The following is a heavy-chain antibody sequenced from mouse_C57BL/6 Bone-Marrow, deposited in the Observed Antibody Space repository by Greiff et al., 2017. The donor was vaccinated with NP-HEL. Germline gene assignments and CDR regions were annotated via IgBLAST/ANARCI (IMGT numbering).Heavy chain of an antibody. Sequence: QVQLQQSGAELARPGASVKLSCKASGYTFTSYGISWVKQRTGQGLEWIGEIYPRSGNTYYNEKFKGKATLTADKSSSTAYMELRSLTSEDSAVYFCARSGLLRSSGAWFAYWGQGTLVTVSA. CDR2: IYPRSGNT. V-gene: IGHV1-81*01. J-gene: IGHJ3*01. D-gene: IGHD1-1*01. CDR3: ARSGLLRSSGAWFAY. CDR1: GYTFTSYG.